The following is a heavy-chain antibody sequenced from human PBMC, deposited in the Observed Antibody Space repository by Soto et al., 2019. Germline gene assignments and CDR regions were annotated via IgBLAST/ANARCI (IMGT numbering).Heavy chain of an antibody. CDR2: IWYDGSNK. J-gene: IGHJ6*02. V-gene: IGHV3-33*01. D-gene: IGHD2-21*02. CDR3: ARDWSYCGGDCKPVGGLDV. Sequence: GGSLRLSCAASGFTFSSYGMHWVRQAPGKGLEWVAVIWYDGSNKYYADSVKGRFTISRDNSKNTLYLQMNSLRAEDTAVYYCARDWSYCGGDCKPVGGLDVWGQGTTVTVSS. CDR1: GFTFSSYG.